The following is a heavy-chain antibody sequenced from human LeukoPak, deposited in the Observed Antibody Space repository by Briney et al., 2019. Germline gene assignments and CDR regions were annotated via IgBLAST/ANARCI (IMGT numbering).Heavy chain of an antibody. Sequence: SSETLSLTCTVSGGSISSSSYYWVWVRQPPGKGLEWIGCIYYSGSTYYNPSLTSRATISVDTSKNQISLKLPSVTAADTAVYYCARDDYSSGWSESGKFPYYQYNGMDVWGQGTTVIVSS. CDR3: ARDDYSSGWSESGKFPYYQYNGMDV. J-gene: IGHJ6*02. D-gene: IGHD6-19*01. CDR2: IYYSGST. V-gene: IGHV4-39*07. CDR1: GGSISSSSYY.